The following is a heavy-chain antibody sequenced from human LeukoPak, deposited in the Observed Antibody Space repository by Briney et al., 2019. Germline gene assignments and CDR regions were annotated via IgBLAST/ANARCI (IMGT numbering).Heavy chain of an antibody. CDR3: TSITMVRGGFDY. CDR1: GFTFSGSA. Sequence: GGSLRLSCAASGFTFSGSATHWVRQASGKGLEWVGRIRSKANSYATAYAASVKGRFTISRDDSKNTAYLQMNSLKTEDTAVYYCTSITMVRGGFDYWGQGTLVTVSS. V-gene: IGHV3-73*01. CDR2: IRSKANSYAT. D-gene: IGHD3-10*01. J-gene: IGHJ4*02.